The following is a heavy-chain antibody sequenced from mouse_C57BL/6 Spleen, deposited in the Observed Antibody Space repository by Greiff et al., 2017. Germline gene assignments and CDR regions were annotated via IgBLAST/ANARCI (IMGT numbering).Heavy chain of an antibody. Sequence: EVQLQQSGPELVKPGASVKIPCKASGYTFTDYNMDWVKQSHGKSLEWIGDINPNNGGTIYNQKFKGKATLTVDKSSSTAYMELRSLTSEDTAVYYCARRRANWDYFDYWGQGTTLTVSS. J-gene: IGHJ2*01. D-gene: IGHD4-1*01. V-gene: IGHV1-18*01. CDR2: INPNNGGT. CDR3: ARRRANWDYFDY. CDR1: GYTFTDYN.